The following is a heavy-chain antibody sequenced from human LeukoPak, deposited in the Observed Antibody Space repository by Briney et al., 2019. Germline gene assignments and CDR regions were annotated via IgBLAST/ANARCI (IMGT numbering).Heavy chain of an antibody. J-gene: IGHJ4*02. V-gene: IGHV4-59*12. CDR1: GGSISSYY. CDR3: ARWELRTGGFDY. D-gene: IGHD1-26*01. CDR2: IYYSGST. Sequence: SETLSLTCTVSGGSISSYYWSWIRQPPGRGLEWIGYIYYSGSTNYNPSLKSRVTISVDKSKNQFSLKLSSVTAADTAVYYCARWELRTGGFDYWGQGTLVTVSS.